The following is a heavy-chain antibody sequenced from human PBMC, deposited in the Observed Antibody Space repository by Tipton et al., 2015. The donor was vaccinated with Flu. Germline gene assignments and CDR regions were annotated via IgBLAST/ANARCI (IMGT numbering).Heavy chain of an antibody. J-gene: IGHJ4*02. CDR2: INHSGST. CDR3: ARDRQQLALYYFDY. CDR1: GGSFSGYY. Sequence: TLSLTCAVYGGSFSGYYWSWIRQPPGKGLEWIGEINHSGSTNYNPSLRSRVTISVDTSKNQFSLKLSSVTAADTAVYYCARDRQQLALYYFDYWGQGTLVTVSS. V-gene: IGHV4-34*01. D-gene: IGHD6-13*01.